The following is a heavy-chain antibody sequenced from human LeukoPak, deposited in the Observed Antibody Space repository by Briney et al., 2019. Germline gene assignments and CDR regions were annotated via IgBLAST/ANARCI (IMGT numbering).Heavy chain of an antibody. Sequence: PSETLSLTCSVSGGSIRSYYWSWIRQPPGKGLEWIGYVHDSGSTYYNPSLKSRLTMSADPSKNQFSLKLTSVTAADTAVYYCAKDRAVLRYFGCGMDVWGQGTTVTVSS. CDR1: GGSIRSYY. D-gene: IGHD3-9*01. CDR2: VHDSGST. J-gene: IGHJ6*02. CDR3: AKDRAVLRYFGCGMDV. V-gene: IGHV4-59*12.